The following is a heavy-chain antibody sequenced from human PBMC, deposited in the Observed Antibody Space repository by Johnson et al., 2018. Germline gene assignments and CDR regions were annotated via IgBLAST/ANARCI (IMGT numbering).Heavy chain of an antibody. CDR3: AKDLQTTVTSRYYYYYYMDV. D-gene: IGHD4-11*01. Sequence: QVQLVESGGGVVQPGRSLRLSCAASGFTFSSYGMHWVRQAPGKGLEWVAVISYDGSNTYYADSVKGRFTISRDNSKNTLYLQMNSLRAEDTAVYYCAKDLQTTVTSRYYYYYYMDVWGKGTTVTVSS. J-gene: IGHJ6*03. CDR1: GFTFSSYG. V-gene: IGHV3-30*18. CDR2: ISYDGSNT.